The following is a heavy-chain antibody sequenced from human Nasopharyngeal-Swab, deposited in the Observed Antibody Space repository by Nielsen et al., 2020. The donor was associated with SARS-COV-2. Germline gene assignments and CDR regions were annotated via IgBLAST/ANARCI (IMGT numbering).Heavy chain of an antibody. Sequence: GGSLRLSCAASGFTFTSYAMHWVRQAPGKGLEWVAVISYDGSSSYYADSVKGRFIISRDNSKNTLYLQMGSLRAEDMAVYYCARGWRWADDYWGQGTLVTVSS. CDR1: GFTFTSYA. V-gene: IGHV3-30*14. D-gene: IGHD5-24*01. CDR2: ISYDGSSS. J-gene: IGHJ4*02. CDR3: ARGWRWADDY.